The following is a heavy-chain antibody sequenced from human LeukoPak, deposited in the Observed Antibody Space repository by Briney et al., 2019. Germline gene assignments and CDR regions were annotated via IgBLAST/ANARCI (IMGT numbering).Heavy chain of an antibody. CDR3: AKDGTMAVADYFYGMDV. J-gene: IGHJ6*02. CDR1: GFSVSNNY. D-gene: IGHD6-19*01. Sequence: GGSLRLSCAASGFSVSNNYMSWVRQAPGRGLEWVSVIHTGGSTYYADSVKGRFTISRHDSKNTLYLQMNNLRTEDTAVYYCAKDGTMAVADYFYGMDVWGQGTTVTVSS. V-gene: IGHV3-53*04. CDR2: IHTGGST.